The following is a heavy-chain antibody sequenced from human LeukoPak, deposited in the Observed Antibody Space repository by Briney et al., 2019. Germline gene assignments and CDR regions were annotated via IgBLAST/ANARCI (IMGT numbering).Heavy chain of an antibody. J-gene: IGHJ4*02. CDR2: ISWNSGSI. CDR3: AKGIVVVPAAPFDY. CDR1: GLTFDDYA. D-gene: IGHD2-2*01. V-gene: IGHV3-9*01. Sequence: GGSLRLSCAAPGLTFDDYAMHWVRQAPGKGLEWVSGISWNSGSIGYADSVKGRFTISRDNAKNSLYLQMNSLRAEDTALYYCAKGIVVVPAAPFDYWGQGTLVTVSS.